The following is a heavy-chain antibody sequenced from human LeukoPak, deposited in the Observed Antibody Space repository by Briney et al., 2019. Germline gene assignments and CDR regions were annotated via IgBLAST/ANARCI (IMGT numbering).Heavy chain of an antibody. CDR3: ARGWKWLRFGSYYFDY. J-gene: IGHJ4*02. CDR2: IYYSGST. Sequence: PSETLSLTCTVSGGPISSSSYYWGWIRQPPGKGLEWIGSIYYSGSTYYNPSLKSRVTISVDTSKNQFSLKLSSVTAADTAVYYCARGWKWLRFGSYYFDYWGQGTLVTVSS. D-gene: IGHD5-12*01. CDR1: GGPISSSSYY. V-gene: IGHV4-39*01.